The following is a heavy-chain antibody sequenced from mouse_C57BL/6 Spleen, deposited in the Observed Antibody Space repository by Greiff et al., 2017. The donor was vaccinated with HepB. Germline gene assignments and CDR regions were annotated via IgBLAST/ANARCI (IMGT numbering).Heavy chain of an antibody. D-gene: IGHD1-1*01. CDR3: ARGYYGSSPFDY. V-gene: IGHV1-59*01. Sequence: VQLQQPGAELVRPGTSVKLSCKASGYTFTSYWMHWVKQRPGQGLEWIGVIDPSDSYTNYNQKFKGKATLTVDTSSSTAYMQLSSLTSEDSAVYYCARGYYGSSPFDYWGQGTTLTVSS. CDR1: GYTFTSYW. J-gene: IGHJ2*01. CDR2: IDPSDSYT.